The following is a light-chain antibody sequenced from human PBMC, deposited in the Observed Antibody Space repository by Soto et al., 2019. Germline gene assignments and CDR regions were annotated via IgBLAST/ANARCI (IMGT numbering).Light chain of an antibody. CDR1: QSVSSN. CDR2: GAS. V-gene: IGKV3-15*01. Sequence: IVLTQSPATLSVSPGDTATLSCRANQSVSSNLAWYQQKPGQAPRLLIYGASTRATAIPARFSGSGSGTEFTLTISSLQSEDFAVYYCQQYNNWPPYTFGQGTKVDI. J-gene: IGKJ2*01. CDR3: QQYNNWPPYT.